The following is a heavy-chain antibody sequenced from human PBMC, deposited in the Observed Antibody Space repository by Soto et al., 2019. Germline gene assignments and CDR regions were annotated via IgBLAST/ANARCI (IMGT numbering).Heavy chain of an antibody. CDR2: INPNSGGT. CDR1: GYTFTGYY. J-gene: IGHJ4*02. Sequence: QVQLVQSGAEVKKPGASVKVSCKASGYTFTGYYMHWVRQAPGQGLEWMGWINPNSGGTNYAQKFQGRVTMTRNTSCSTAYMERSRLRSDDTAVYYCARERRAVAGRGFDYWGQGTLVTVSS. CDR3: ARERRAVAGRGFDY. V-gene: IGHV1-2*02. D-gene: IGHD6-19*01.